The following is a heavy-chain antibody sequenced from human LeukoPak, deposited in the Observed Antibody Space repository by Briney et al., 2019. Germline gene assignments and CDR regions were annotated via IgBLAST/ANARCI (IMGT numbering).Heavy chain of an antibody. CDR1: GFTFSSYS. CDR2: ISSSSSTI. Sequence: GGSLRLSCAASGFTFSSYSMNWVRQAPGKGLEWVSYISSSSSTIYYADSVKGRFTISRDNAKNSLYLQMNSLRDEDSAIYYCTTIVPDVIATLTFDYWGQGALVIVSS. V-gene: IGHV3-48*02. CDR3: TTIVPDVIATLTFDY. D-gene: IGHD2-21*01. J-gene: IGHJ4*02.